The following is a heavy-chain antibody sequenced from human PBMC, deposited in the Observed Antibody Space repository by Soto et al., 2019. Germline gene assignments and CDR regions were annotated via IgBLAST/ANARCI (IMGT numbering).Heavy chain of an antibody. CDR1: GFTFRTYW. D-gene: IGHD5-18*01. V-gene: IGHV3-7*03. Sequence: EVQLVESGGGLVQPGGSLRLSCAASGFTFRTYWLSWVRQVPGNGLEWVANINLDGSEKNYVDSVKGRFTISIDNARNSLYLQMSSLRAEDTALYYCARDGSTSWYSYDYHGMDVWGQGTTVTVSS. J-gene: IGHJ6*02. CDR3: ARDGSTSWYSYDYHGMDV. CDR2: INLDGSEK.